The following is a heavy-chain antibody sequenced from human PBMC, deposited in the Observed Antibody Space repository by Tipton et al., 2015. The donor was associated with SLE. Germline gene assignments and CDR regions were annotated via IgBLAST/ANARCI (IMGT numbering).Heavy chain of an antibody. V-gene: IGHV1-18*01. Sequence: QSGAEVKKPGASVKVSCKASGYTFTSYGISWVRQAPGQGLEWMGWISAYNGNTNYAQKFQGRVTMTRDTSISTAYMELSKLRSDDTAVYYCARDQYYDFWSGPFDYWGQGTLVTVSS. CDR1: GYTFTSYG. J-gene: IGHJ4*02. D-gene: IGHD3-3*01. CDR2: ISAYNGNT. CDR3: ARDQYYDFWSGPFDY.